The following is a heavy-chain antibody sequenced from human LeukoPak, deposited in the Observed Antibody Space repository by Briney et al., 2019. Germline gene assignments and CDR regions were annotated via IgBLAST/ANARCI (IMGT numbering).Heavy chain of an antibody. CDR1: GFTFNSYG. J-gene: IGHJ4*02. D-gene: IGHD4-17*01. Sequence: GGSLRLSCVASGFTFNSYGIHWVRQAPGKGLEWVAFIWYDGSNKYYADSVKGRFTISRDNSKNTLYLQMNSLRAEDTAVYYCARARTTRGFDYWGQGTLVTVSP. CDR3: ARARTTRGFDY. CDR2: IWYDGSNK. V-gene: IGHV3-33*01.